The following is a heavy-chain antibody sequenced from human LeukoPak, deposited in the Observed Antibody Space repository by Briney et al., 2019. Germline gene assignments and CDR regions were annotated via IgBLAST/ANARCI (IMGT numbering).Heavy chain of an antibody. CDR2: IWYDGSNK. Sequence: GGSLRLSCAASGFTFSSYGMHWVRQAPGKGLEWVAIIWYDGSNKYYADSVKGRFTISRDNSKNTLYLQMNSLRADDTAVYYCARDAYYYGSGSYYAYYFDYWGQGTLVTVSS. CDR1: GFTFSSYG. D-gene: IGHD3-10*01. J-gene: IGHJ4*02. CDR3: ARDAYYYGSGSYYAYYFDY. V-gene: IGHV3-33*01.